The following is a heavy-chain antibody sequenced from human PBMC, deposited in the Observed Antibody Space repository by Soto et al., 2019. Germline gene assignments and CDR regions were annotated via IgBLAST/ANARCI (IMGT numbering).Heavy chain of an antibody. D-gene: IGHD3-3*01. CDR3: ARRSNYDQGRRFDP. J-gene: IGHJ5*02. CDR2: INHRGTI. V-gene: IGHV4-30-4*01. CDR1: GGSISSGDYY. Sequence: QVQLQESGPGLVKPSETLSLTCTVSGGSISSGDYYWSWIRQPPGKGLEWIGFINHRGTINYNPSLTSRVTISIDTSNKEFSLNLKSVTAADTAVYYCARRSNYDQGRRFDPLGQGTLVTVSS.